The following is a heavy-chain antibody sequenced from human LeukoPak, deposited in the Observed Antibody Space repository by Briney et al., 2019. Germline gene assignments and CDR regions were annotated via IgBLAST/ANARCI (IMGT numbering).Heavy chain of an antibody. CDR1: GGSISSGGYY. D-gene: IGHD2-15*01. J-gene: IGHJ5*02. CDR3: ARVNPQGGSDAWFDP. CDR2: IYYSATT. Sequence: PSETLSLTCIVSGGSISSGGYYWTWIRQPPGKGLEWIGYIYYSATTNYNPSLKSRVTISIHTSKNQFSLKLSSVTAADTAVYYCARVNPQGGSDAWFDPWGQGTLVTVSS. V-gene: IGHV4-61*08.